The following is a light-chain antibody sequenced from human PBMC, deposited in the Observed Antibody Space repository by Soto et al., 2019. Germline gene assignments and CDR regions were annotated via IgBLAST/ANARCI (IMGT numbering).Light chain of an antibody. CDR1: QSVRSN. J-gene: IGKJ4*01. CDR3: QQYNNWPFT. V-gene: IGKV3-15*01. CDR2: GAS. Sequence: EIVMTQSPATLSVSPGERATLSCRASQSVRSNLAWYQQKPGQAPRLLIYGASTRATGIPARFSGSGSGTEFTLTISSLPSEDFAVYYCQQYNNWPFTFGGGTKVEIK.